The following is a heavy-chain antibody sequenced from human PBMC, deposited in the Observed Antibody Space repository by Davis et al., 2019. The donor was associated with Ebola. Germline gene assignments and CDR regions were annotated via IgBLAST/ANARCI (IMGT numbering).Heavy chain of an antibody. CDR3: TRDLNRYSGSY. J-gene: IGHJ4*02. CDR2: IRSKAYGGTT. CDR1: GFTFGDYA. Sequence: PGGSLRLSCTASGFTFGDYAMSWVRQAPGKGLEWVGFIRSKAYGGTTEYAASVKGRFTVSRDDSKSIAYLQMNSLKTEDTAVYYCTRDLNRYSGSYWGQGTLVTVSS. D-gene: IGHD1-26*01. V-gene: IGHV3-49*04.